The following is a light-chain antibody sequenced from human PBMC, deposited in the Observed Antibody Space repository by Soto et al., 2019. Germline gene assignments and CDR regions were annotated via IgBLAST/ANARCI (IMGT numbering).Light chain of an antibody. V-gene: IGLV1-44*01. J-gene: IGLJ2*01. Sequence: VLTQPPSASGTPGQRVSISCSGGSSNIGTNTVNWYQHLPGTAPKLLIFSNDERPSGVPDRFSGSKSGTSASLAISGLQSDDEADYYCATWDDSLNGVVFGGGTKVTVL. CDR3: ATWDDSLNGVV. CDR1: SSNIGTNT. CDR2: SND.